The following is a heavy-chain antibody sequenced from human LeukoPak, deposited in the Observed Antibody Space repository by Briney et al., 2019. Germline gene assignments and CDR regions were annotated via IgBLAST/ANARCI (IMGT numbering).Heavy chain of an antibody. J-gene: IGHJ4*02. D-gene: IGHD6-19*01. CDR2: IYYSGST. CDR1: GGSISSYY. CDR3: ARGLIAVAGTFDY. Sequence: SETLSLTCTVSGGSISSYYWSWIRQPPGKGLERIGYIYYSGSTNYNPSLKSRVTISVDTSKNQFSLKLSSVTAADTAVYYCARGLIAVAGTFDYWGQGTLVTVSS. V-gene: IGHV4-59*01.